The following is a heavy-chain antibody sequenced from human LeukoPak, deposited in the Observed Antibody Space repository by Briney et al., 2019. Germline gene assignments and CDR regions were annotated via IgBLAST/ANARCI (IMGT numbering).Heavy chain of an antibody. CDR2: ISSSGSTI. V-gene: IGHV3-11*01. CDR1: GFTFSDYY. D-gene: IGHD3-9*01. Sequence: PGGSLRLSCAASGFTFSDYYMSWIRQAPGKGLEWVSYISSSGSTIYYADSVKGRFTISRDNAKNSLYLQMNSLRAEDTAVYYCARVAYYDILTGYPYWYFDLWGRGTLVTVSS. CDR3: ARVAYYDILTGYPYWYFDL. J-gene: IGHJ2*01.